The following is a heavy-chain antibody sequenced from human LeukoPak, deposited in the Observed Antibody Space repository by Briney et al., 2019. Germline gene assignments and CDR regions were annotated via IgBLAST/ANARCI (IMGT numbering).Heavy chain of an antibody. D-gene: IGHD3/OR15-3a*01. V-gene: IGHV3-74*01. CDR2: VNSDGSIT. J-gene: IGHJ4*02. CDR1: GFNFRSYW. Sequence: PGGYLRLSCAVSGFNFRSYWMHWVRQAPGKGLVWVSRVNSDGSITNYADSVKGRLTISRDNAKSTVYLQMNSLRADDTAVYYCARGHVDLIDYWGQGTLVTVSS. CDR3: ARGHVDLIDY.